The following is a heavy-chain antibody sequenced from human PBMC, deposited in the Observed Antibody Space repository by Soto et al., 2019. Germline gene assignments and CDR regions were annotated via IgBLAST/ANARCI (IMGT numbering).Heavy chain of an antibody. V-gene: IGHV1-3*01. CDR3: ASSIAAAGMGYYYYGMDV. CDR1: GYTFTSYA. J-gene: IGHJ6*02. D-gene: IGHD6-13*01. CDR2: INAGNGNT. Sequence: QVQLVQSGAEVKKPGASVKVSCKASGYTFTSYAMHWVRQAPGQRLEWMGWINAGNGNTKYSQKFQGRVTITRDTPASTAYMELSSLRSEDTAVYYCASSIAAAGMGYYYYGMDVWGQGTTVTVSS.